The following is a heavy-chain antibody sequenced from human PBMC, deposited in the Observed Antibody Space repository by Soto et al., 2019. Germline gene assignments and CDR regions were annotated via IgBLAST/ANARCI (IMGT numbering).Heavy chain of an antibody. D-gene: IGHD3-10*01. V-gene: IGHV2-5*02. CDR1: GFSLTTSRVG. CDR3: AHHPYYGLGSYSFDY. Sequence: QITLKESGPTLVRPTQTLTLTCTFSGFSLTTSRVGVGWIRQPPGKALEWLAVIYWDDDKRYSSSLKSRLTITKYTSKKQVVLTMTNMDPVDTATYYCAHHPYYGLGSYSFDYGGQGTLVTVSS. CDR2: IYWDDDK. J-gene: IGHJ4*02.